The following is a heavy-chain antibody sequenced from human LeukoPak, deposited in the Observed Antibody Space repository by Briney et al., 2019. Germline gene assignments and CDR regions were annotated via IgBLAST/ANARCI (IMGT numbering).Heavy chain of an antibody. CDR3: ARTVPYYDILTGYYPYYFDY. CDR1: GGSFSGYY. D-gene: IGHD3-9*01. CDR2: INRSGSA. Sequence: SETLSLTCAVSGGSFSGYYWTWIRQPPGKGLEWIGEINRSGSANYNPSLKSRVTISLDTSKNQFSLKLSSVTAADTAVYYCARTVPYYDILTGYYPYYFDYWGQGTLVTVSS. V-gene: IGHV4-34*01. J-gene: IGHJ4*02.